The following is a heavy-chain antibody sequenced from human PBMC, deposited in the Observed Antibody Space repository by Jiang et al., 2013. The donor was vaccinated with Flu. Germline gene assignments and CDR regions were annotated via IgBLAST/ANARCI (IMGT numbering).Heavy chain of an antibody. V-gene: IGHV3-9*01. CDR2: ISWNSGSI. D-gene: IGHD4-23*01. CDR3: AKESDYVGNPFDY. Sequence: QLVESGGGLVQPGRSLRLSCAASGFTFDDYAMHWVRQAPGKGLEWVSGISWNSGSIGYADSVKGRFTISRDNAKNSLYLQMNSLRAEDTALYYCAKESDYVGNPFDYWGQGTLVTVSS. J-gene: IGHJ4*02. CDR1: GFTFDDYA.